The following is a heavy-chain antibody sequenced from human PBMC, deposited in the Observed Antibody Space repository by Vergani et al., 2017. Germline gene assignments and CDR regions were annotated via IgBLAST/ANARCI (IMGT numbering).Heavy chain of an antibody. CDR2: ISSSGSTI. J-gene: IGHJ3*02. Sequence: EVQLVESGGGLVKPGGSLRLSCAASGFTFSSYSMNWVRQAPGKGLEWVSYISSSGSTIYYADSVKGRFTISRDNAKNSLYLQMNSLRAEDTAVYYCARDEAGAGAFDIWGQGTMVTVSS. D-gene: IGHD3-10*01. CDR3: ARDEAGAGAFDI. CDR1: GFTFSSYS. V-gene: IGHV3-21*05.